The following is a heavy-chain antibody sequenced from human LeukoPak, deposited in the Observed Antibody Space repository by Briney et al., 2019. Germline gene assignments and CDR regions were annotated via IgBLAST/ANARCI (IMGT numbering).Heavy chain of an antibody. Sequence: ASVKVSCKASGYTFTSYAMHWVRQAPGQRLEWMGWINAGNGNTKYSQKFQGRVTITRDTSASTAYMELSSLRSEDTAVYYCARGEYFDWLVEPPSDYWGRGTLVTASS. CDR1: GYTFTSYA. V-gene: IGHV1-3*01. CDR3: ARGEYFDWLVEPPSDY. D-gene: IGHD3-9*01. CDR2: INAGNGNT. J-gene: IGHJ4*02.